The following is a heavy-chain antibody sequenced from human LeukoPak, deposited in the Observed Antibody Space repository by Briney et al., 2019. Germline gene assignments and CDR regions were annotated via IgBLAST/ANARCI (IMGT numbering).Heavy chain of an antibody. Sequence: GGFLRLSCAASGFTFSSYGMHWVRQAPGKGLEWVAVIWYDGSNKYYADSVKGRFTISRDNSKNTLYLQMNSPRAEDTAVYYCARDEAPGSGYYPFDYWGQGTLVTVSS. V-gene: IGHV3-33*01. J-gene: IGHJ4*02. CDR1: GFTFSSYG. CDR3: ARDEAPGSGYYPFDY. CDR2: IWYDGSNK. D-gene: IGHD3-22*01.